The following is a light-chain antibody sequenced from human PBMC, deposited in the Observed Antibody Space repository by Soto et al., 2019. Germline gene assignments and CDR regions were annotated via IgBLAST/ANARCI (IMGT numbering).Light chain of an antibody. Sequence: EIVLAQSPDTLPVSPGDRATFSCRASQSVRSYLGWYQQKPGQAPRLLIYDASTRATGIPARFSGSGSGTEFTFTITSLQSEDFAVYYCQQYYKWPQTFGQGTKVDVK. CDR1: QSVRSY. J-gene: IGKJ1*01. CDR2: DAS. CDR3: QQYYKWPQT. V-gene: IGKV3-15*01.